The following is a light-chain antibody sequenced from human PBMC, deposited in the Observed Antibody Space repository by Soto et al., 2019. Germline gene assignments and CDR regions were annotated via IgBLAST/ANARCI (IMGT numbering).Light chain of an antibody. CDR1: QSVSTSY. V-gene: IGKV3-20*01. CDR2: GAS. CDR3: QRYGSSPSWT. Sequence: ESVLTQSPGTLSLSPGERATLSCRASQSVSTSYLAWYQQKPGQAPRLLIYGASSRATGIPDRFSGSGSGIDFTLTINRLEPEDFAVYYCQRYGSSPSWTFGQGTKVEIK. J-gene: IGKJ1*01.